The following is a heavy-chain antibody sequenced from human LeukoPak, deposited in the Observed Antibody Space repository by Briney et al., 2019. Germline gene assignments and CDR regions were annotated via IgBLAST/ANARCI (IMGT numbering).Heavy chain of an antibody. J-gene: IGHJ6*02. CDR1: GGSISSRSYY. CDR3: ARHSGALFGPKDV. D-gene: IGHD3-3*01. Sequence: SETLSLTCTVSGGSISSRSYYWGWVRQPPGKGLEWIGVVHSSAYTYYNPSLESRVTISVDTSKSHFSLILTSVTAADTALYYCARHSGALFGPKDVWGQGTTVTVSS. V-gene: IGHV4-39*01. CDR2: VHSSAYT.